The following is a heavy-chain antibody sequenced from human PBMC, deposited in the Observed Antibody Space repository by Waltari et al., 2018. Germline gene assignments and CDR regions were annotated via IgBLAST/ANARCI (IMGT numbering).Heavy chain of an antibody. CDR3: ATFGGNSNWFDP. D-gene: IGHD1-7*01. CDR2: IIPIAGTA. V-gene: IGHV1-69*01. J-gene: IGHJ5*02. CDR1: GGAFSTYA. Sequence: QVQLVQSGAEVKNPGSTLKVSCKTSGGAFSTYAISWVRQAPGQGLEWMGIIPIAGTADYSQKFQGRITITADESTSTAYMELSGIKSDDTAVYYCATFGGNSNWFDPWGQGTLVTVSS.